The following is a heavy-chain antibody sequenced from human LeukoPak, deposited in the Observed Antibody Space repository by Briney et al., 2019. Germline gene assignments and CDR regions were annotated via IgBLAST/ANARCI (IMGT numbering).Heavy chain of an antibody. CDR2: IYTSGST. V-gene: IGHV4-4*07. D-gene: IGHD2-2*01. Sequence: PSETLSLTCTVSGGSTSSYYWSWIRQPAGKGLEWIGRIYTSGSTNYNPSLKSRVTMSVDTSKNQFSLKLSSVTAADTAVYYCARASIVVVPAAMQADDYYYMDVWGKGTTVTVSS. CDR1: GGSTSSYY. CDR3: ARASIVVVPAAMQADDYYYMDV. J-gene: IGHJ6*03.